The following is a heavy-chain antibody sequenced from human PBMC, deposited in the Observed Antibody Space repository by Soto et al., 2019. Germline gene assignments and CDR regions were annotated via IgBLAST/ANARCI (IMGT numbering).Heavy chain of an antibody. D-gene: IGHD6-25*01. CDR3: ARGAIAPASGDY. J-gene: IGHJ4*02. CDR1: GYTFTSYG. V-gene: IGHV1-18*01. Sequence: QVQLVQSGAEVKKPGASVKVSCKASGYTFTSYGISWLRQAPGQGLEWMGWISAHNGNTNYAQKHQVRVTMNTDTSTRTSYMELRSLRSDDTAVYYFARGAIAPASGDYWGQGTLVTVSS. CDR2: ISAHNGNT.